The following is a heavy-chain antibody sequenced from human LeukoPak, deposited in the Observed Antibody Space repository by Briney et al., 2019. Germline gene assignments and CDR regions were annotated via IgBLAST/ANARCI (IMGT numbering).Heavy chain of an antibody. CDR2: VDPEDGET. CDR1: GYTFTDYY. J-gene: IGHJ4*02. D-gene: IGHD3-10*01. CDR3: ATAITMVRGVIQDY. V-gene: IGHV1-69-2*01. Sequence: ASVKVSCKVSGYTFTDYYIHWVQQAPGKGLEWMGLVDPEDGETIYAEKFQGRVTITADTSTDTAYMELSSLRSEDTAVYYCATAITMVRGVIQDYWGQGTLVTVSS.